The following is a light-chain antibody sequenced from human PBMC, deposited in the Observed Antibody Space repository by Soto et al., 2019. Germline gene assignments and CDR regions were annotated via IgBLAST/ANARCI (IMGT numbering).Light chain of an antibody. CDR1: QDVSRY. Sequence: DIPLTQSPSFLSASVGDRVTITCRASQDVSRYLAWYQQKPGKAPNRLIYAASTLRSGVPSMFSGSGSETEFTLTISSLQPEDFATYYCQQLNSYVFAFGPGTKVDIK. J-gene: IGKJ3*01. CDR2: AAS. V-gene: IGKV1-9*01. CDR3: QQLNSYVFA.